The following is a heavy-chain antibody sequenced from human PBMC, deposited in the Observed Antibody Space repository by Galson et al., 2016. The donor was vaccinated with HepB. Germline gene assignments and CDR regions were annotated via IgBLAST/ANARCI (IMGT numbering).Heavy chain of an antibody. D-gene: IGHD6-13*01. CDR2: VNPRSGGT. CDR1: GYTFTGYY. Sequence: SVKVSCKASGYTFTGYYMHWVRQAPGQGLEWMGWVNPRSGGTNFARKFQDSVTLTRDTSINTAYMDLSRLSSDDTAVYYCARGGAESSSWYGGIDFWGQGPLVTVSS. CDR3: ARGGAESSSWYGGIDF. J-gene: IGHJ4*02. V-gene: IGHV1-2*02.